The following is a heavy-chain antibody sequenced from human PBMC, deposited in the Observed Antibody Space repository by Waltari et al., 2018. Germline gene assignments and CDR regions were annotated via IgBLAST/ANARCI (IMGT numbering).Heavy chain of an antibody. V-gene: IGHV1-8*01. CDR3: VGGAFDI. D-gene: IGHD3-10*01. Sequence: QVQLVKSGAEVKKTGASVKVHCKASGNTFTSYDINWVRHATGQGLEWMGWMNPNSGNTGYAQKFQGRVTMTRNTSISTAYMELSSLRSEDTAVYYCVGGAFDIWGQWTMVTVSS. CDR2: MNPNSGNT. CDR1: GNTFTSYD. J-gene: IGHJ3*02.